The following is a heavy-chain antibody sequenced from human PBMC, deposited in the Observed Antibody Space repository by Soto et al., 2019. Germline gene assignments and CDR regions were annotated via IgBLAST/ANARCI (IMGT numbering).Heavy chain of an antibody. Sequence: EVQLVESGGGLVQPGGSLRLSCAASAFTFSTYWMSWLRQAPGKGLEWVATIKQDGSEKYHVDSVKGRFTISRDNAKESLYWEVNSVRAEYTSVYCCVRGCGRSSCPYYFDYWGQGSLVTFSS. D-gene: IGHD2-2*01. CDR2: IKQDGSEK. CDR3: VRGCGRSSCPYYFDY. CDR1: AFTFSTYW. V-gene: IGHV3-7*04. J-gene: IGHJ4*02.